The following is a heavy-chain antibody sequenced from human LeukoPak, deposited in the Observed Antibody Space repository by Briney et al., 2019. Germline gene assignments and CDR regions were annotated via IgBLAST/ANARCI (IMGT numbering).Heavy chain of an antibody. D-gene: IGHD4-17*01. Sequence: ASVKLSCKASGYTFTGYYMHWVRQAPGQGLEWMGWINPNSGGTNYAQKFQGRVTMTRDTSISTAYMELSRLRSDDTAVYYCAREAPGDYVLNWFDPWGQGTLVTVSS. V-gene: IGHV1-2*02. CDR1: GYTFTGYY. CDR2: INPNSGGT. CDR3: AREAPGDYVLNWFDP. J-gene: IGHJ5*02.